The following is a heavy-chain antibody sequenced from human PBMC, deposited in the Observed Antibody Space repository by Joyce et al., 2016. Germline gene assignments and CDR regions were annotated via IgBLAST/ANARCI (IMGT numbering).Heavy chain of an antibody. CDR3: ARVTWFGDKGFDY. CDR1: GGSISSGDYY. Sequence: QVQLQESGPGLVKPSQTLSLTCSVSGGSISSGDYYWSWICQPPGKGLEWLGYIYYTGSTYNNLSLKSRITMSVYTSKNKFSLKLSSVTAADTAVYYCARVTWFGDKGFDYWGQGTLVTVSS. D-gene: IGHD3-10*01. V-gene: IGHV4-30-4*01. CDR2: IYYTGST. J-gene: IGHJ4*02.